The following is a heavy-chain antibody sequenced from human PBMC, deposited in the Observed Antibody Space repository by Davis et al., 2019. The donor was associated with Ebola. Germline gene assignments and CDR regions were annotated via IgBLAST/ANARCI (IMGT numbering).Heavy chain of an antibody. Sequence: PSETLSLTCTVSGGSISSYYWSWIRQPPGKGLEWIGYIYYSGSTNYNPSLKSRVTISVDTSKNQFSLKLSSVTAADTAVYYCARVVRGHYYFDYWGQGTLVTVSS. CDR1: GGSISSYY. CDR3: ARVVRGHYYFDY. CDR2: IYYSGST. J-gene: IGHJ4*02. D-gene: IGHD6-6*01. V-gene: IGHV4-59*01.